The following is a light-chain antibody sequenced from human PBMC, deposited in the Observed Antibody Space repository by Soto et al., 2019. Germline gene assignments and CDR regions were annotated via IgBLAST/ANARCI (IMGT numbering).Light chain of an antibody. V-gene: IGLV2-23*03. CDR2: EGR. Sequence: QSALTQPASVSGSPGQSITISCTGTSSDVGGYNLVSWYQQYPDKAPKLMIYEGRERSSGVSNRFSGSKSGNTASLTISGRQDEDEAEYYCASYAGSISFVVFGGGTKLTVL. CDR3: ASYAGSISFVV. CDR1: SSDVGGYNL. J-gene: IGLJ2*01.